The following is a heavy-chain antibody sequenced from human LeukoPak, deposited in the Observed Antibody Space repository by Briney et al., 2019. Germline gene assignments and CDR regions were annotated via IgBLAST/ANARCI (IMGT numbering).Heavy chain of an antibody. CDR2: IYYSGST. V-gene: IGHV4-59*01. CDR1: VGSISSYY. D-gene: IGHD2/OR15-2a*01. CDR3: ARGQYYSRAFDI. Sequence: SETLSLTCTVSVGSISSYYWSWIRQPPGKGLEWIGYIYYSGSTNYNPSLKSRVTISVDTSKNQFSLKLSSVTAADTAVYYCARGQYYSRAFDIWGQGTMVTVSS. J-gene: IGHJ3*02.